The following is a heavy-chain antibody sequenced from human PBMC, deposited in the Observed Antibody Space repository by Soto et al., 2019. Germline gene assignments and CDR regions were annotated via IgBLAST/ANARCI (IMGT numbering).Heavy chain of an antibody. Sequence: PSETLSLTCTVSGGSISSYYWSWIRQPPGKGLEWIGYIYYSGSTNYNPSLKSRVTISVDTSKNQFSLKLSSVTAADTAVYYCARDKRVTIIGGSYYGMDVWGQGTTVTFSS. D-gene: IGHD3-3*01. CDR3: ARDKRVTIIGGSYYGMDV. J-gene: IGHJ6*02. CDR1: GGSISSYY. V-gene: IGHV4-59*01. CDR2: IYYSGST.